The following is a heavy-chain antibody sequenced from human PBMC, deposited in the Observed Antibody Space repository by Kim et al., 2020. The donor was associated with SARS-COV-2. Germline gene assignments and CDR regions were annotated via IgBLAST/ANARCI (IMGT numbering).Heavy chain of an antibody. CDR1: GGSISSGGYH. Sequence: SETLSLTCTVSGGSISSGGYHWSWIRQHPVKGLEWIGYIYYSGSTYYNPSLKSRVTISVDTSKNQFSLKLSSVTAADTAVYYCARVLRNCSGGSCAGNWFDTWGQGTLVTVSS. D-gene: IGHD2-15*01. J-gene: IGHJ5*02. V-gene: IGHV4-31*03. CDR3: ARVLRNCSGGSCAGNWFDT. CDR2: IYYSGST.